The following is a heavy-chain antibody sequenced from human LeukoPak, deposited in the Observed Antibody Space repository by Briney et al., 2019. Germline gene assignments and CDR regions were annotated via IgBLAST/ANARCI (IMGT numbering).Heavy chain of an antibody. D-gene: IGHD2-15*01. CDR1: GGSINSRNLY. J-gene: IGHJ4*02. V-gene: IGHV4-39*01. Sequence: SETLSLTCTVSGGSINSRNLYWAWIRQPPGKGLEWIGSIYYSGATYYNPSLKSRVTMSVDTSKNQFSLRLSSVTAADTAVFYCARQPTGSGGGWHFDYWGQGTLVTVSS. CDR3: ARQPTGSGGGWHFDY. CDR2: IYYSGAT.